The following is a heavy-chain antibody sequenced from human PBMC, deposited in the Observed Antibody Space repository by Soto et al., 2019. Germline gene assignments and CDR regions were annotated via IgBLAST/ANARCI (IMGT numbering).Heavy chain of an antibody. D-gene: IGHD6-19*01. CDR1: GGSIIGSY. V-gene: IGHV4-59*01. J-gene: IGHJ4*02. CDR3: ARSVAVPGAHIDY. Sequence: PSETLSLTCGFSGGSIIGSYWSWIRQSPGKGLEWLGYVYYTGSTNYSPSLRSRVSISVDTSKNEFSLRLSSVTAADTAVYFCARSVAVPGAHIDYWGQGTQVTVSS. CDR2: VYYTGST.